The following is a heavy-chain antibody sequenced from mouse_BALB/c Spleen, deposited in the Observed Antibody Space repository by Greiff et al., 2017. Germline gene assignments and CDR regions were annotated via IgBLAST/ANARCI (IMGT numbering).Heavy chain of an antibody. V-gene: IGHV8-12*01. D-gene: IGHD2-1*01. CDR2: IYWDDDK. CDR1: GFSLSTSGMG. J-gene: IGHJ4*01. Sequence: QVTLKVSGPGILQPSQTLSLTCSFSGFSLSTSGMGVSWIRQPSGKGLEWLAHIYWDDDKRYNPSLKSRLTISKDTSRNQVFLKITSVDTADTATYYCARRAYGNDAMDYWGQGTSVTVSS. CDR3: ARRAYGNDAMDY.